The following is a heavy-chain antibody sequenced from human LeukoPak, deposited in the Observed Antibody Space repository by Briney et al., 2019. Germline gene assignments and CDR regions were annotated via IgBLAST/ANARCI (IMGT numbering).Heavy chain of an antibody. CDR1: GFTFSSYA. Sequence: PGGSLRLSCAASGFTFSSYAMSWVRQAPGKGLEWVSAISGSGGSTYYADSAKGRFTISRDNSKNTLYLQMNSLRAEDTAVYYCAKDTARGVIAYYFDYWGQGTLVTVSS. CDR2: ISGSGGST. V-gene: IGHV3-23*01. J-gene: IGHJ4*02. D-gene: IGHD3-10*01. CDR3: AKDTARGVIAYYFDY.